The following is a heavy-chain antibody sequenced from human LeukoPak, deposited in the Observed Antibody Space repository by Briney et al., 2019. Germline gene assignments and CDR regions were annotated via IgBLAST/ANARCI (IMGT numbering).Heavy chain of an antibody. CDR1: GFTFSGSA. V-gene: IGHV3-73*01. J-gene: IGHJ4*02. CDR2: IRSTANGYAT. Sequence: GGSLRLSCAASGFTFSGSAMHWVRQASGKGLEWVGRIRSTANGYATAYAASVKGRFTISRDDSKNTAYLQMDSLKTEDTAVYCCTGNYYGSGSYADFDYWGQGTLVTVSS. D-gene: IGHD3-10*01. CDR3: TGNYYGSGSYADFDY.